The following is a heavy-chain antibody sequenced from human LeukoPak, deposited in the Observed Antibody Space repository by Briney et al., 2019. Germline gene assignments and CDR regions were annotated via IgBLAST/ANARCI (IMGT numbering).Heavy chain of an antibody. Sequence: GESLKICCKACGYSFSNYWICWGRQMSRKGLEWMGIIYSGDSDTKYSQSFQVQVTITDDKSISNAYLQWSSLKASDTAMYYCARGVNYYDSSGYFDYWGKGTLVTVSS. J-gene: IGHJ4*02. CDR2: IYSGDSDT. V-gene: IGHV5-51*01. CDR1: GYSFSNYW. CDR3: ARGVNYYDSSGYFDY. D-gene: IGHD3-22*01.